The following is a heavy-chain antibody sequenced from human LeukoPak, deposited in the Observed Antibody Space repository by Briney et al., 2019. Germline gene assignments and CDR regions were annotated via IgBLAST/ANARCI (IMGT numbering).Heavy chain of an antibody. CDR1: GFTSSSYA. Sequence: GRSLRLSCAASGFTSSSYATHWVRQAPGKGLEWVAVISYDGSNKYYADSVKGRFTISRDNSKNTLYLQMNSLRAVDTAVYYCARALRYFDWLLQGLDYWGQGTLVTVSS. J-gene: IGHJ4*02. CDR2: ISYDGSNK. D-gene: IGHD3-9*01. CDR3: ARALRYFDWLLQGLDY. V-gene: IGHV3-30*04.